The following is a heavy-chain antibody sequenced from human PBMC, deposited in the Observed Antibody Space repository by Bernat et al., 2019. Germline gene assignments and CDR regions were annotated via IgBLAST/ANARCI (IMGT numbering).Heavy chain of an antibody. J-gene: IGHJ4*02. CDR3: ARRGYYYGSGSYWGSAAFDY. V-gene: IGHV4-59*08. D-gene: IGHD3-10*01. Sequence: QVQLQESGPGLVKPSETLSLTCTVSGGSISSYYWSWIRQPPGKGLEWIGYIYYSGSTNYNPSLKSRVTISVDTSKNQFSLKLSSVTAADTAVYYCARRGYYYGSGSYWGSAAFDYLGQGTLVTVSS. CDR1: GGSISSYY. CDR2: IYYSGST.